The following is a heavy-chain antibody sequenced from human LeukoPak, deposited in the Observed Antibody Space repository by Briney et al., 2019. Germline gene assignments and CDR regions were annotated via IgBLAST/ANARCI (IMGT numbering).Heavy chain of an antibody. D-gene: IGHD6-13*01. V-gene: IGHV3-9*01. CDR2: ISWNSGSL. CDR3: AKGNSSSWRSYYYYGMDV. Sequence: PGRSLRLSCAASGFTFDDYAMHWVRQAPGKGLEWVSGISWNSGSLGYADSVKGRFTISRDNAKNSLYLQMNSLRAEDTALYYCAKGNSSSWRSYYYYGMDVWGQGTTVTVSS. J-gene: IGHJ6*02. CDR1: GFTFDDYA.